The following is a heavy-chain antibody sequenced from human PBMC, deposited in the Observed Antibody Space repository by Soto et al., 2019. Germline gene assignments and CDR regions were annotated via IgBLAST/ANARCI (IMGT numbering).Heavy chain of an antibody. V-gene: IGHV3-30*18. J-gene: IGHJ6*02. CDR2: ISYDGSNK. CDR1: GFTFSSYG. D-gene: IGHD3-3*01. CDR3: AKDLKRSGYYDFWSGYYYYYYGMDV. Sequence: ESGGGVVQPGRSLRLSCAASGFTFSSYGMHWVRQAPGKGLEWVAVISYDGSNKYYADSVKGRFTISRDNSKNTLYLQMNSLRAEDTAVYYCAKDLKRSGYYDFWSGYYYYYYGMDVWGQGTTVTVSS.